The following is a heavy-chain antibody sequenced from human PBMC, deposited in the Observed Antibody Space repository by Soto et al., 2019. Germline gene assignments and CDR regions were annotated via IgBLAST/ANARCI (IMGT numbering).Heavy chain of an antibody. CDR1: GYTFTSYA. V-gene: IGHV1-3*05. D-gene: IGHD2-15*01. CDR2: INAVNGNT. J-gene: IGHJ4*02. CDR3: ARGSLGSDFDY. Sequence: QVQLVQSGAEEKKPGASVKVSCKASGYTFTSYAMQWVREAPGQRLEWMGWINAVNGNTKYSQKFQGRVTITRDTSASTAYMELSSLRSEDTAVYYCARGSLGSDFDYWGQGTLVTVSS.